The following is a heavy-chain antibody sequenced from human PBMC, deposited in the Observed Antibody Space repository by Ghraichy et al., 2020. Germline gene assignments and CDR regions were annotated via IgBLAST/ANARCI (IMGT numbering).Heavy chain of an antibody. CDR2: IYYSGST. V-gene: IGHV4-59*08. Sequence: SETLSLTCTVSGGSISGYYWSWIRQPPGKGLQWIGFIYYSGSTNYNPSLESRVTMSVDTSKNQFSLKLTSATAADTAVYYCARVVMGTPITWYFDLWGRGTLVTVSS. CDR3: ARVVMGTPITWYFDL. J-gene: IGHJ2*01. D-gene: IGHD4-23*01. CDR1: GGSISGYY.